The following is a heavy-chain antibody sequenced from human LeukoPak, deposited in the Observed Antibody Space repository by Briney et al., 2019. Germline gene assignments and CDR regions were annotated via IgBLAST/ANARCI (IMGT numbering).Heavy chain of an antibody. CDR1: EFTFTNYG. CDR3: AKVIGTMIVVVNAFDI. CDR2: ISYDGSNK. V-gene: IGHV3-30*18. Sequence: GGSLRLSCAASEFTFTNYGMHWVRQAPGKGLEWVAVISYDGSNKYYADSVKGRFTISRDNSKNTLYLQMNSLRAEDTAVYYCAKVIGTMIVVVNAFDIWGQGTMVTVSS. J-gene: IGHJ3*02. D-gene: IGHD3-22*01.